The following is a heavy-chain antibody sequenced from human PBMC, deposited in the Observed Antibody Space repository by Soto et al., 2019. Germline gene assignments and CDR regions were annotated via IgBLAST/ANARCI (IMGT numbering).Heavy chain of an antibody. V-gene: IGHV3-49*04. CDR2: IRSKAYGGTT. Sequence: PGVALSVAFTAAIFAFGDYAMSWVRQGPGKGLEWVGFIRSKAYGGTTEYAASVKGRFTISRDDSKSIAYLQMNSLKTEDTAVYYCTRAYQDYYGSGSYSKYYYYGMDVWGQGTKVTVSS. CDR3: TRAYQDYYGSGSYSKYYYYGMDV. J-gene: IGHJ6*02. CDR1: IFAFGDYA. D-gene: IGHD3-10*01.